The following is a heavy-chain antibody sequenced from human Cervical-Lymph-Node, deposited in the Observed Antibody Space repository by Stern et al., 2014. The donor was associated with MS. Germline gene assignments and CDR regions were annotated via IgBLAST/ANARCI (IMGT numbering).Heavy chain of an antibody. D-gene: IGHD4-17*01. Sequence: VQLVQSGAEVKKPGESLKISCKGSGYSFTANWIAWVRQMPGKGLEWLGIIYPGYYESRYSPSFQAQVTISADKSISTAYRQGSSLKASDAAMYYCARDYGDYAFDYWGQGTLVTVSS. CDR1: GYSFTANW. CDR3: ARDYGDYAFDY. V-gene: IGHV5-51*01. J-gene: IGHJ4*02. CDR2: IYPGYYES.